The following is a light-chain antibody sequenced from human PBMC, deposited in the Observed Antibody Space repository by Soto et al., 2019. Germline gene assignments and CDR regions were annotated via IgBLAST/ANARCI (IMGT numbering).Light chain of an antibody. CDR2: EVT. Sequence: QSVLTQPASVSGSPGQSITISCTGTSSDVGGYNYVSWYQQHPGTAPKLMIYEVTDRPSGVSNRFSGSKSGNRASLTISGLRADDEADYYCSSFTTSNTLVFGTGTKLTVL. J-gene: IGLJ1*01. CDR1: SSDVGGYNY. V-gene: IGLV2-14*01. CDR3: SSFTTSNTLV.